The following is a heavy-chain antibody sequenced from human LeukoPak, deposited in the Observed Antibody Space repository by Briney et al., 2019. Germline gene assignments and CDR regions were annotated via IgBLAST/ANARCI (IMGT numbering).Heavy chain of an antibody. CDR3: ASDYGDY. J-gene: IGHJ4*02. Sequence: SETLSLTCTVSGGSINNYYWNWIRQPPGKGLEWIGYIYYSGSTNYNPSLKSRVTISVDTSKNQFSLKLSSVTAADTAVYYCASDYGDYWGQGTLVTVSS. CDR1: GGSINNYY. V-gene: IGHV4-59*08. CDR2: IYYSGST.